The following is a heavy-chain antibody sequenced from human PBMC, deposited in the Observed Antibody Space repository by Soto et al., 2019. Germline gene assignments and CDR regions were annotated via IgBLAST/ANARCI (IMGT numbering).Heavy chain of an antibody. CDR2: ISAYNGNT. CDR3: ARGIVVVVVATEINWFDP. D-gene: IGHD2-15*01. CDR1: GYTFTSYG. V-gene: IGHV1-18*04. Sequence: ASVKVSCKASGYTFTSYGISWVRQAPGQGLEWMGWISAYNGNTNYAQKLQGRVTMTTDTSTSTAYMELRSLRSDDTAVYYCARGIVVVVVATEINWFDPWGQGTLVTVSS. J-gene: IGHJ5*02.